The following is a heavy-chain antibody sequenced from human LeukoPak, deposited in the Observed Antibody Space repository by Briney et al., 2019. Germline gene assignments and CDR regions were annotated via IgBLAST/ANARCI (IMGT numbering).Heavy chain of an antibody. Sequence: ASVKVSCKASGGTFSSYAISWVRQAPGQGLEWMGRIIPILGIANYAQKFQGRVTITADKSTSTAYIELSSLRSEDTAVYYCAREYSSSGIDYWGQGTLVTVSS. CDR3: AREYSSSGIDY. CDR2: IIPILGIA. V-gene: IGHV1-69*04. D-gene: IGHD6-13*01. CDR1: GGTFSSYA. J-gene: IGHJ4*02.